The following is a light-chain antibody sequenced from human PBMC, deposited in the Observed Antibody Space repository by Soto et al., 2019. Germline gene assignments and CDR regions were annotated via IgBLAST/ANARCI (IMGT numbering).Light chain of an antibody. CDR2: SAS. V-gene: IGKV3-15*01. CDR3: EQYWAWPPT. J-gene: IGKJ1*01. CDR1: LNTHTA. Sequence: EIVMTQSPATLSLSPGERATLSCGASLNTHTALGWYQQKPGQAPRLLIHSASSRASGIPARFSGSGSGTEFTLTISGLQSEDFAVYYCEQYWAWPPTFGQGTKGDIK.